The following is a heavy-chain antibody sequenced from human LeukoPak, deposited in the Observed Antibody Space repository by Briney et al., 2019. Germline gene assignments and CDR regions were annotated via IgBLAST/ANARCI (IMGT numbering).Heavy chain of an antibody. CDR3: ASASAGGGAFDI. CDR2: IYYSGST. CDR1: GGSISSYY. J-gene: IGHJ3*02. Sequence: SETLSLTCTVSGGSISSYYWSWIRQPPGKGLEWIGYIYYSGSTNYNPSLKSRVTISVDTSKNQFSLKLMSVTAADTAVYYCASASAGGGAFDIWGQGTMVTVSS. D-gene: IGHD3-16*01. V-gene: IGHV4-59*12.